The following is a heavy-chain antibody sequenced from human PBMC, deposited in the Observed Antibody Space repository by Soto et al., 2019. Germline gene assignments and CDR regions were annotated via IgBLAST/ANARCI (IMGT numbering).Heavy chain of an antibody. CDR1: GYTFTGYD. V-gene: IGHV1-2*04. J-gene: IGHJ3*02. Sequence: ASVKVSCKASGYTFTGYDMHWVRQAPGQGLEWMGWINPNSGGTNYAQKFQGWVTMTRDTSISTAYMELSRLRSDDTAVYYCAMSDSSKGDAFDIWGQGTMVTVS. CDR2: INPNSGGT. D-gene: IGHD3-22*01. CDR3: AMSDSSKGDAFDI.